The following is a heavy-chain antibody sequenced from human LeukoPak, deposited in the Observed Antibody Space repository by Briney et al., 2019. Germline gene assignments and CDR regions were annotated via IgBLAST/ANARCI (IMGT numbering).Heavy chain of an antibody. CDR1: GFSFSTYG. J-gene: IGHJ4*02. CDR3: VRQGTVGEFDY. D-gene: IGHD1-26*01. CDR2: IWYDGSNK. V-gene: IGHV3-33*01. Sequence: PGRSLRLSCAASGFSFSTYGMHWVRQAPGKGLEWVAVIWYDGSNKYYADSVKGRFTISRDNSKNTLYLQMNSLRAEDTAVYYCVRQGTVGEFDYWGQGTLVTVSS.